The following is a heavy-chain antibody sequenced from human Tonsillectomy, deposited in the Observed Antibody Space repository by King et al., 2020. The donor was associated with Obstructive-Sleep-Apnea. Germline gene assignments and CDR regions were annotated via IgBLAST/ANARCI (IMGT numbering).Heavy chain of an antibody. D-gene: IGHD3-10*01. CDR2: ISWNSGTI. V-gene: IGHV3-9*01. CDR3: AKPITLVRGAMGD. CDR1: GFTFDDYA. Sequence: VQLVESGGGLVQPGRSLRLSCAASGFTFDDYAMHWVRQTPGKGLEWVSGISWNSGTIGYGAPVKGRFTISRDNAKNSLYLQMNSLRPEDTALYYCAKPITLVRGAMGDWGQGTLVTVSS. J-gene: IGHJ4*02.